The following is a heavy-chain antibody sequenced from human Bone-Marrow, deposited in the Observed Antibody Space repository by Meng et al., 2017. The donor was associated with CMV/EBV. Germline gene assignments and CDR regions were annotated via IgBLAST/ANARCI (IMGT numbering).Heavy chain of an antibody. CDR2: ISGSGGST. J-gene: IGHJ4*02. D-gene: IGHD4-17*01. Sequence: GESLKISCAASGFTFSSYAMSWVRQAPGKGLEWVSAISGSGGSTYYADSVKGRFTISRDNSKNTLYLQMNSLRAEDTAVYYCANFPLTMTTVTTGINWGQGTRVTVSS. CDR1: GFTFSSYA. CDR3: ANFPLTMTTVTTGIN. V-gene: IGHV3-23*01.